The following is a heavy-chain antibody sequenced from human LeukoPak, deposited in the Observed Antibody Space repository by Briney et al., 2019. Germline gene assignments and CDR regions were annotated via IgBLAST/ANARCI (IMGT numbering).Heavy chain of an antibody. J-gene: IGHJ6*02. CDR2: ISGSGGST. CDR3: AKNVANYYYYGMDV. CDR1: GFTFSSYA. Sequence: GGSLRLSCAASGFTFSSYAMSWVRQAPGKGLEWVSAISGSGGSTYYADSVKGRFTISRDNSKNTLYLQMNSLRAEDTAVYCCAKNVANYYYYGMDVWGQGTTVTVSS. V-gene: IGHV3-23*01.